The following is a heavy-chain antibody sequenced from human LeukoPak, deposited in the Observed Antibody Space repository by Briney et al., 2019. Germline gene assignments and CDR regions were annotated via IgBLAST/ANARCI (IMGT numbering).Heavy chain of an antibody. CDR1: GGTFSSHA. CDR2: IIPMFGVT. J-gene: IGHJ6*02. Sequence: SVKVSCKASGGTFSSHALSWVRQAPGQGLEWMGRIIPMFGVTNYAQNFQGRFTITAVKSTTTVYMELTSLRSEDTAVYYCAGNPLGTEMLMGYYYYGMDVWGQGTTVTVSS. CDR3: AGNPLGTEMLMGYYYYGMDV. V-gene: IGHV1-69*04. D-gene: IGHD3-16*01.